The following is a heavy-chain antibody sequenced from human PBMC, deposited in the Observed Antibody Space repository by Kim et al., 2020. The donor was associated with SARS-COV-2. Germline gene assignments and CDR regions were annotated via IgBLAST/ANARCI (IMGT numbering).Heavy chain of an antibody. CDR2: KKGYGSEV. CDR1: GYNFRNYW. J-gene: IGHJ1*01. V-gene: IGHV3-7*01. Sequence: GGSLRLSCVASGYNFRNYWMSWVRQAPGKGLEWVAMKKGYGSEVHYVDSVKGRFTMSRDTARNSLSLQMNSLRTDDTAIYYCAALDTPQAPGGFWGRG. CDR3: AALDTPQAPGGF. D-gene: IGHD3-10*01.